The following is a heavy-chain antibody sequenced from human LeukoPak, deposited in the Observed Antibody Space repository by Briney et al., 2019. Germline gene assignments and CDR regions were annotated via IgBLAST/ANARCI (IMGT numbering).Heavy chain of an antibody. V-gene: IGHV3-48*03. CDR1: GFTFSSYA. CDR2: ISSSGRTI. CDR3: ARDGNGSGSYYEASFFDF. J-gene: IGHJ4*02. Sequence: GGSLRLSCTASGFTFSSYAMNWVCQAPGKGLEWVSYISSSGRTIYFADSVKGRFTISRDNAKNSLYLQMNSLRAEDTAVYYCARDGNGSGSYYEASFFDFWGQGTLVTVSS. D-gene: IGHD3-10*01.